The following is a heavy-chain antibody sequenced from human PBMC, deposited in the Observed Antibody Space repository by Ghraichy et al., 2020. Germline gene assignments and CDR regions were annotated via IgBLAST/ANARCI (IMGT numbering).Heavy chain of an antibody. CDR2: ISGSGVST. Sequence: GGSLRLSCAASGFTFSSHAMSWVRQAPGKGLEWVSAISGSGVSTNYADSVKGRFTISRDNSKNTLYLQMNSLRAEDTAVYYCAKLSRGYSYGPADYWGQGTLVSVSS. J-gene: IGHJ4*02. V-gene: IGHV3-23*01. D-gene: IGHD5-18*01. CDR1: GFTFSSHA. CDR3: AKLSRGYSYGPADY.